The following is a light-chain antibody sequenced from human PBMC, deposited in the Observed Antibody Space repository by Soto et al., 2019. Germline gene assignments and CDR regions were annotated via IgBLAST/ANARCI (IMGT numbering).Light chain of an antibody. CDR3: QVWDSRSDHAV. CDR1: NIGSKS. J-gene: IGLJ2*01. Sequence: SYELTQAPSVSVAPGQTARVTCGGNNIGSKSVHWYQQKPGQAPVLVVYDDVDRPSGIPERFSGSNSGNTATLSITRVEAGDEADYFCQVWDSRSDHAVFGGGTKVTVL. CDR2: DDV. V-gene: IGLV3-21*02.